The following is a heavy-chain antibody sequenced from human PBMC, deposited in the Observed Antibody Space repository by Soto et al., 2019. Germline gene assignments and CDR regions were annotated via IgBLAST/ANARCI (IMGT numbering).Heavy chain of an antibody. V-gene: IGHV3-21*01. J-gene: IGHJ5*01. D-gene: IGHD1-1*01. CDR3: ATEEAQADATGHWYDS. CDR2: ISSTVTHT. Sequence: EVQLVESGGGLVKPGGSLRLSCAASGFNFNTYTMNWVRQAPGKGLEWVCSISSTVTHTYYIDSVRGRFSISRDNAKNSVFLQMDRLRAEDTAVYYCATEEAQADATGHWYDSWGQGVVVTVSS. CDR1: GFNFNTYT.